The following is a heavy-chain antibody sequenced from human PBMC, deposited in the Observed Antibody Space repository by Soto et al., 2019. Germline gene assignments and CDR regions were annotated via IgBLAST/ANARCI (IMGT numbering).Heavy chain of an antibody. J-gene: IGHJ1*01. Sequence: KVSCKASGYTFTTYYVHWLRQATGQGLEWMGIINPSGGSTSYAQKFQGRVTMTRDTSTSTVYMELSSLRSEDTAVYYCATHIVVVTATQYFQHWGQGTLVTVSS. CDR2: INPSGGST. D-gene: IGHD2-21*02. V-gene: IGHV1-46*01. CDR1: GYTFTTYY. CDR3: ATHIVVVTATQYFQH.